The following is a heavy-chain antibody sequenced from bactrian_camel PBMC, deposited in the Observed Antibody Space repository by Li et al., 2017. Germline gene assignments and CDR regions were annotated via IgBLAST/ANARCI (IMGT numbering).Heavy chain of an antibody. CDR1: GFTFSNYA. D-gene: IGHD6*01. CDR2: INSGGDST. CDR3: VKDGGSQWDGGFYN. J-gene: IGHJ4*01. Sequence: VQLVESGGGLVQPGGSLRLSCAASGFTFSNYAMTWVRQAPGKGLEWVSSINSGGDSTYYADSVKGRFTMSRDNRKNTLYLQMNSPKTEDTAMYYCVKDGGSQWDGGFYNWGLGTQVTVS. V-gene: IGHV3S31*01.